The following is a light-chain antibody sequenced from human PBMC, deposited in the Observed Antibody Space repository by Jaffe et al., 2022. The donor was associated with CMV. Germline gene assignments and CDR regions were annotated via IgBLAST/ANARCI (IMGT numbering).Light chain of an antibody. V-gene: IGKV1-NL1*01. J-gene: IGKJ2*01. CDR3: QQYYITPYT. Sequence: DIQMTQSPSSLSPSMGDRVTITCRATQDLHDSLAWYQQKPGKAPNLLLYGASRLATGVPSRFSGSGSETIYTLTITSVQPEDFATYYCQQYYITPYTFGQGTNLEIK. CDR2: GAS. CDR1: QDLHDS.